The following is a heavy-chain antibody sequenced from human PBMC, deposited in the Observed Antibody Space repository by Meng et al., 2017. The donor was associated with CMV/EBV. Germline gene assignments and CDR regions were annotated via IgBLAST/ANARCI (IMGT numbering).Heavy chain of an antibody. Sequence: RYWIGGARQMPGNGLELMGIIYPGASDTRYSPSFQGQVTISAAKSTRTAYLQWSSRKAADTAMYYWAGLRGGSKLELGGDWFDPWGQGTLVTVSS. D-gene: IGHD1-7*01. V-gene: IGHV5-51*01. CDR3: AGLRGGSKLELGGDWFDP. CDR2: IYPGASDT. CDR1: RYW. J-gene: IGHJ5*02.